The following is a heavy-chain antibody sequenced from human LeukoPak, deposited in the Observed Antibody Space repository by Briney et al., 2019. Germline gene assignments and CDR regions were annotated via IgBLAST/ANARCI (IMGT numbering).Heavy chain of an antibody. J-gene: IGHJ4*02. CDR2: ISGSGGST. CDR1: GFTFAKFA. D-gene: IGHD5-18*01. CDR3: AKDQHSSFDY. V-gene: IGHV3-23*01. Sequence: TGGSLRLSCAISGFTFAKFAMSWVRQAPGKGLEWVSAISGSGGSTYYADSVKGRFTISRDNSKNTLYLQMNSLRAEDTAVYYCAKDQHSSFDYWGQGTLVTVSS.